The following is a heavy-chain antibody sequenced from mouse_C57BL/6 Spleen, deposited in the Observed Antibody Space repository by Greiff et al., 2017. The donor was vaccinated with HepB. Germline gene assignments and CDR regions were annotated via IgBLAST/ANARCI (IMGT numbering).Heavy chain of an antibody. CDR1: GFTFSDFY. V-gene: IGHV7-1*01. CDR3: ARDAPYSTWYFDV. J-gene: IGHJ1*03. D-gene: IGHD2-10*01. CDR2: SRNKANDYTT. Sequence: EVNVVESGGGLVQSGRSLRLSCATSGFTFSDFYMEWVRQAPGKGLEWIAASRNKANDYTTEYSASVKGRFIVSRDTSQSILYLQMNALRAEDTAIYYCARDAPYSTWYFDVWGTGTTVTVSS.